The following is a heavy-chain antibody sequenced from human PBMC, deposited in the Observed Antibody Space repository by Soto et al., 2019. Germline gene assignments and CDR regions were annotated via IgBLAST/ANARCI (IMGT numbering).Heavy chain of an antibody. CDR1: GGSISSYY. J-gene: IGHJ3*02. CDR2: IYYSGST. D-gene: IGHD3-22*01. CDR3: ARGIGGYYYDSSGPLNAFDI. V-gene: IGHV4-59*01. Sequence: SETLSLTCTVSGGSISSYYWSWIRQPPGKGLEWIGYIYYSGSTNYNPFLKSRVTISVDTSKNQFSLKLSSVTAADTAVYYCARGIGGYYYDSSGPLNAFDIWGQGTMVTVSS.